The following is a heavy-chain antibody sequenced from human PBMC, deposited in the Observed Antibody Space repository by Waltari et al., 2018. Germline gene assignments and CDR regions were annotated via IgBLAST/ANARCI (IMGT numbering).Heavy chain of an antibody. V-gene: IGHV4-38-2*02. J-gene: IGHJ4*02. D-gene: IGHD1-1*01. CDR2: IYHSGST. CDR3: ARVRGTGTTGGYVDY. Sequence: QVQLQESGPGLVKPSETLSLTCTVSGYSISSGYYWGWIRQPPGKGLEWIGSIYHSGSTNYTPSLKSRVTISVDTSKNQFSLKLSSVTAADTAVYYCARVRGTGTTGGYVDYWGQGTLVTVSS. CDR1: GYSISSGYY.